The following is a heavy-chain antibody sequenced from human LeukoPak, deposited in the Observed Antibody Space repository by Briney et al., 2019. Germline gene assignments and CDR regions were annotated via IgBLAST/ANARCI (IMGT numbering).Heavy chain of an antibody. CDR2: ISSSSSYI. V-gene: IGHV3-21*01. CDR1: GFTFSSYS. Sequence: GGSLRLSCAASGFTFSSYSMNWVRQAPGKGLEWVSSISSSSSYIYYADSVKGRFTISRDNAKNSLYLQMNSLRAEDTAVYYCARSPCSGGSCYSGLDYWGQGTLVTVSS. CDR3: ARSPCSGGSCYSGLDY. D-gene: IGHD2-15*01. J-gene: IGHJ4*02.